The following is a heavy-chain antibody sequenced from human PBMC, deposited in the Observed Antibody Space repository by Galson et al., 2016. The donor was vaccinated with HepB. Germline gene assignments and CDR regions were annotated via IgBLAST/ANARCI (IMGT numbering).Heavy chain of an antibody. V-gene: IGHV4-59*11. Sequence: SETLSLTCDVSDESIMTHYWSWIRQSPGKGLEWLGYTHSSGNSKYNPSLTSRVTMSLDTSKSRFSLRLRSVTAADTAVYFCARGTRFSYKWPFDSWGRGALVTVSS. CDR3: ARGTRFSYKWPFDS. D-gene: IGHD1-20*01. J-gene: IGHJ4*02. CDR2: THSSGNS. CDR1: DESIMTHY.